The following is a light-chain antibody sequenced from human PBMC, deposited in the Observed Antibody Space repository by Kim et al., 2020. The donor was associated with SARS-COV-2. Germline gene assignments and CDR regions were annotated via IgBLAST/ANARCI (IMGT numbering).Light chain of an antibody. CDR2: DAS. CDR1: QSVSNY. V-gene: IGKV3-11*01. Sequence: LSPGERATLSCWASQSVSNYLAWYQQKPGQAPRLLIYDASNRATGIPARFSGSGSGTDFTLTISSLEPEDFAVYYCQQRSNWPLTFGGGTKVEIK. CDR3: QQRSNWPLT. J-gene: IGKJ4*01.